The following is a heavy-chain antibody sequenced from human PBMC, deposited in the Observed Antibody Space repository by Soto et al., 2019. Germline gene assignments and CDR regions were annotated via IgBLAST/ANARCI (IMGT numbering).Heavy chain of an antibody. Sequence: QVQLQQWGAGLLKPSETLSLTCAVYGGSFSGYYWSWIRQPPGKGLEWIGEINHSGSTNYNPSLKSRVTISVDTSKNQFSLKLSSVTAADTAVYYCATTLTVAGSFDYWGQGTLVPVSS. CDR3: ATTLTVAGSFDY. J-gene: IGHJ4*02. D-gene: IGHD6-19*01. V-gene: IGHV4-34*01. CDR1: GGSFSGYY. CDR2: INHSGST.